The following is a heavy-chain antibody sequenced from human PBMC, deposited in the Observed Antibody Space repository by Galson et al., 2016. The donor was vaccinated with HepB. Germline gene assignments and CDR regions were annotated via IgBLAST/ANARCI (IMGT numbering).Heavy chain of an antibody. CDR1: GFTFSNYG. CDR2: IWSDGNNK. Sequence: SLRLSCAASGFTFSNYGMHWVRQAPGKGLEWVAVIWSDGNNKYYADSVKGRFTISRDNSKSTLYLQMNSLRAEDTALYYCAREGGETIAGNGRWDEDYWGQGTLVTVSS. D-gene: IGHD6-13*01. CDR3: AREGGETIAGNGRWDEDY. V-gene: IGHV3-33*01. J-gene: IGHJ4*02.